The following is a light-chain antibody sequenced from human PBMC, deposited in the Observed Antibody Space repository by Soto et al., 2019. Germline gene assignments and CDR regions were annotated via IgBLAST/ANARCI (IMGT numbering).Light chain of an antibody. CDR1: QSVSSY. Sequence: DIVLTQSPATLSLSPGERATLSCRASQSVSSYLAWYQQKPGQAPRLLIYDASNRATGIPARFSGSGSGTDFTLTISSLEPEDFAVYYCQQRSNWPPLFGQGTRLEIK. CDR3: QQRSNWPPL. CDR2: DAS. J-gene: IGKJ5*01. V-gene: IGKV3-11*01.